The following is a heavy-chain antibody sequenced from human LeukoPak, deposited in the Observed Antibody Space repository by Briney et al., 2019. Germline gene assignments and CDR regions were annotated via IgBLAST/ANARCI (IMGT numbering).Heavy chain of an antibody. D-gene: IGHD3-22*01. CDR1: GGSISSGGYS. J-gene: IGHJ6*02. CDR3: ARNPGKWFRYGIDV. Sequence: PSETLSLTCAVSGGSISSGGYSWSWIRQPPGKGLEWIGYIYHSGSTYYNPSLKSRVTISVDRSKNQFSLKLSSVTAADTAVYYCARNPGKWFRYGIDVWGQWTTVTVSS. V-gene: IGHV4-30-2*01. CDR2: IYHSGST.